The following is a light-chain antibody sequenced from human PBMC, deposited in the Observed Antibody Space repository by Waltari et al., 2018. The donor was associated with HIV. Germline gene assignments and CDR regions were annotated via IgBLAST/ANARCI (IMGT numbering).Light chain of an antibody. Sequence: SYELTQPPSVSVSPGQTARITCPGDALAKQYAHWYQQKSGQAPVSVIYKESERPSGIHERCSGSSSGTTVTLTISGVQAEDEADYYCQSADSSGSNFVFGTGTRVTVL. V-gene: IGLV3-25*03. CDR3: QSADSSGSNFV. J-gene: IGLJ1*01. CDR2: KES. CDR1: ALAKQY.